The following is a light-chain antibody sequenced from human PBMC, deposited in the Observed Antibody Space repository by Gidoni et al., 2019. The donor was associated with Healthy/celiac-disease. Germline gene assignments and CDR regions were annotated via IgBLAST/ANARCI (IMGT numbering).Light chain of an antibody. V-gene: IGKV1-33*01. CDR3: QQYDSLPST. J-gene: IGKJ4*01. CDR1: QDISNY. CDR2: DAS. Sequence: DIQMTQSPSSLSASVGDRVTITCQASQDISNYLHWYQQKPGKAPKLLIYDASNLETGVPPRFSGSGSGTDFTFTISRLQPEDIATYYCQQYDSLPSTFGEGTKVEIK.